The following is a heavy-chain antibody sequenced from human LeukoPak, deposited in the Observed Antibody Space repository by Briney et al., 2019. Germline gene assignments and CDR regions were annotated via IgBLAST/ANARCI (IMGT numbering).Heavy chain of an antibody. J-gene: IGHJ4*02. D-gene: IGHD6-13*01. CDR3: AREEQQLEFNH. Sequence: PSETLSLTCTVSGGSISSYYWSWIRQPPGKGLEWIGYIYYSGSTNYNPPLKSRVTISVDTSKNQFSLKLSSVTAADTAVYYCAREEQQLEFNHWGQGTLVTVSS. V-gene: IGHV4-59*01. CDR2: IYYSGST. CDR1: GGSISSYY.